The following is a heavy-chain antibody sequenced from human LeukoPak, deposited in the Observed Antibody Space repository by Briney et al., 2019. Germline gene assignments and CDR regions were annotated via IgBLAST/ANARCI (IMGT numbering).Heavy chain of an antibody. CDR3: ARDSHSVDTATPRGFDP. Sequence: PSETLSLTCTVSGDSISSYFWGWIRQPPGKGLEWIGYFHDSGSANYNPSLKSRITMSVDTSKNQFSLKLRSVTAADTAVYYCARDSHSVDTATPRGFDPWGQGTLVTVSS. D-gene: IGHD2-15*01. CDR1: GDSISSYF. V-gene: IGHV4-59*01. J-gene: IGHJ5*02. CDR2: FHDSGSA.